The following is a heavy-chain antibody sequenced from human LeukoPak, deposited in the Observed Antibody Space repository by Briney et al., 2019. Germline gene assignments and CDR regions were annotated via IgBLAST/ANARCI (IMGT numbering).Heavy chain of an antibody. CDR2: ISSSSIYT. V-gene: IGHV3-11*06. J-gene: IGHJ3*02. CDR1: GFTFSDYY. Sequence: GGSLRLSCAASGFTFSDYYMTWIRQAPGKGLEWVSYISSSSIYTNYADSVKGRFTISRDNAKNSLSLQMNSLRAEDTAVYYCARIGVYGDAFDIRGQGTMVIVSS. CDR3: ARIGVYGDAFDI. D-gene: IGHD2-8*01.